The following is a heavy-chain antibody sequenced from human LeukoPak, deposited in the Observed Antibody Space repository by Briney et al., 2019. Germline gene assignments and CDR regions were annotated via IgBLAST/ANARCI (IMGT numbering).Heavy chain of an antibody. CDR1: GFTFSSYA. CDR3: ASGNYGSGSYYLDY. J-gene: IGHJ4*02. CDR2: ISAGGGST. V-gene: IGHV3-23*01. Sequence: GGSLRLSCAASGFTFSSYAMSWVRQAPGKGLEWVSGISAGGGSTYYADSVKGRFTISRDNSKNTLYLQMNSLRAEDTAVYYCASGNYGSGSYYLDYWGQGTLVTVSS. D-gene: IGHD3-10*01.